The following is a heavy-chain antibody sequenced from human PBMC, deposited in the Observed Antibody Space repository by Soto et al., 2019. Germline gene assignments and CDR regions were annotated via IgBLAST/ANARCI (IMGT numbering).Heavy chain of an antibody. J-gene: IGHJ6*02. CDR3: ARDLIVVVTAIHVDYYYCMDV. V-gene: IGHV3-30-3*01. CDR2: ISYDGSNK. Sequence: PGGSLRLSCAASGFTFSSYAMHWVRQAPGKGLEWVAVISYDGSNKYYADSVKGRFTISRDNSKNTLYLQMNSLRAEDTAVYYCARDLIVVVTAIHVDYYYCMDVWGQGTTVTVS. CDR1: GFTFSSYA. D-gene: IGHD2-21*02.